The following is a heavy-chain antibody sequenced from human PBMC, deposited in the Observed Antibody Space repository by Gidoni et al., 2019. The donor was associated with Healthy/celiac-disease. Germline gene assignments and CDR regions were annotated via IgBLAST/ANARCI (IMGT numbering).Heavy chain of an antibody. CDR2: IYSGGST. CDR3: ARGYCSGGSCYPIDY. J-gene: IGHJ4*02. V-gene: IGHV3-66*01. D-gene: IGHD2-15*01. Sequence: EVQLVESGGGLVQPGGSLRPACAASGFTVSRNYMSWVRQAPGKGLEWFSVIYSGGSTYYADSVKGRFTISRDNSKNTLYLQMNSLRAEDTAVYYCARGYCSGGSCYPIDYWGQGTLVTVSS. CDR1: GFTVSRNY.